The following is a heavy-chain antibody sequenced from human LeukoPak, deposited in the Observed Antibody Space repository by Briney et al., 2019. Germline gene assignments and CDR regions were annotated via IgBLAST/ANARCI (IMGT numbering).Heavy chain of an antibody. CDR2: ISGSGGST. V-gene: IGHV3-23*01. CDR3: AKDLGSGYDFPGVYYYYYYGMDV. J-gene: IGHJ6*02. D-gene: IGHD5-12*01. Sequence: PGGSLRLSCAASGFTFSSYAMSWVRQAPGKGLEWVSAISGSGGSTYYADSVKGRFTISRDNSKNTLYLQMNSLRAEDTAVYYCAKDLGSGYDFPGVYYYYYYGMDVWGQGTTVTVSS. CDR1: GFTFSSYA.